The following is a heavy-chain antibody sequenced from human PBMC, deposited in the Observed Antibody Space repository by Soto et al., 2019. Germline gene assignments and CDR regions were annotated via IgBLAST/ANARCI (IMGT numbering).Heavy chain of an antibody. CDR1: GFTFSNAW. D-gene: IGHD2-15*01. J-gene: IGHJ6*02. CDR3: TTASLPDIVVVVAATLYYYGMDV. CDR2: IKSKTDGGTT. Sequence: GGSLRLSCAASGFTFSNAWMNWVRQAPGKGLEWVGRIKSKTDGGTTDYAEPVKGRFTISRDDSKNTLYLQMNSLKTEDTAVYYCTTASLPDIVVVVAATLYYYGMDVWGQGTTVTVSS. V-gene: IGHV3-15*07.